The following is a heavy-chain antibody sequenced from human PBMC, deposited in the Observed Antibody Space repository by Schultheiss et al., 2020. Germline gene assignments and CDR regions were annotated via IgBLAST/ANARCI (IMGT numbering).Heavy chain of an antibody. Sequence: ASVKVSCKASGYTFSDYYIHWVRQAPGQGLEWVGWINPNSGGTNYAQKFQGRVTITADKSTSTAYMELSSLRSEDTAVYYCASSYGDYPRVGPWYFDLWGRGTLVTVSS. CDR3: ASSYGDYPRVGPWYFDL. J-gene: IGHJ2*01. CDR2: INPNSGGT. D-gene: IGHD4-17*01. V-gene: IGHV1-2*02. CDR1: GYTFSDYY.